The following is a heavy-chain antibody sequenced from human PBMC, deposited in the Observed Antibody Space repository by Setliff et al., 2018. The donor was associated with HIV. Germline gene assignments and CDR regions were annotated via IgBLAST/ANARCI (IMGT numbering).Heavy chain of an antibody. CDR1: GYTFISYG. Sequence: ASVKVSCKASGYTFISYGITWVRQAPGQGLEWMGWISVGKGDTNYAQKLQGRVTMTKDTSTSTAYMELRSLRSGDTAVYYCARGRWLQSSFDYWGQGTLVTVSS. D-gene: IGHD5-12*01. J-gene: IGHJ4*02. CDR3: ARGRWLQSSFDY. V-gene: IGHV1-18*01. CDR2: ISVGKGDT.